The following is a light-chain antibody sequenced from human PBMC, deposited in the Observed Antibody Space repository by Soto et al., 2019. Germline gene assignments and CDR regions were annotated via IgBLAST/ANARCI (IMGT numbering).Light chain of an antibody. V-gene: IGKV3D-20*02. CDR2: DAS. CDR3: QQRSNWPPLIS. CDR1: QSVRNNY. J-gene: IGKJ5*01. Sequence: EVVLTQSPDTLSLSPGERATLSCRASQSVRNNYLAWYPVRPGRAPRLLIYDASTKATAIPDRISGGGSGTDFTLTITGLEPEDLAVYYCQQRSNWPPLISFGQGTRLEI.